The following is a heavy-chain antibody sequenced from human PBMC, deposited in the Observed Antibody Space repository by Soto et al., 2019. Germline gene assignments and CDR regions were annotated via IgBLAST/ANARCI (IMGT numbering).Heavy chain of an antibody. V-gene: IGHV4-34*01. CDR1: GGSFSGYY. CDR2: INHSGST. Sequence: QVQLPQWGAGLLKPSETLSLTCAVYGGSFSGYYWSLIRQPPGKGLEWIGEINHSGSTNYNPSLKSRVTISVDTSKYQFSLKLSSVTAADTSVYYCARGARLLYYPFDYWGQGTLVTVSS. D-gene: IGHD2-15*01. CDR3: ARGARLLYYPFDY. J-gene: IGHJ4*02.